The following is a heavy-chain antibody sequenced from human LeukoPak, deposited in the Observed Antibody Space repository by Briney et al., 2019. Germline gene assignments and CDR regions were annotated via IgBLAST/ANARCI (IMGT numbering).Heavy chain of an antibody. CDR3: ERDLRDCYDSSGYYY. D-gene: IGHD3-22*01. CDR1: GFTFSSYS. J-gene: IGHJ4*02. CDR2: ISSSSSYI. V-gene: IGHV3-21*01. Sequence: GGSLRLSCAASGFTFSSYSMNWVRQAPGKGLEWVSSISSSSSYIYYADSVKGRFTISRDNAKNSMYLQMNSMRAEDTAVYYCERDLRDCYDSSGYYYWGQGTLVTVSS.